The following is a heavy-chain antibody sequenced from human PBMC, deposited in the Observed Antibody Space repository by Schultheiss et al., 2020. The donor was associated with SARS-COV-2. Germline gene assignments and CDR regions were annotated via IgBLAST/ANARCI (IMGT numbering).Heavy chain of an antibody. CDR1: GGTFSSYG. D-gene: IGHD5-24*01. J-gene: IGHJ2*01. CDR2: ISAYNGNT. CDR3: ARRRYDRLQSRYFDL. Sequence: ASVKVSCKASGGTFSSYGISWVRQAPGQGLEWMGWISAYNGNTNYAQKLQGRVTMTSDSSIETAYMELNSLTSDDTAVYYCARRRYDRLQSRYFDLWGRGTLVTVSS. V-gene: IGHV1-18*01.